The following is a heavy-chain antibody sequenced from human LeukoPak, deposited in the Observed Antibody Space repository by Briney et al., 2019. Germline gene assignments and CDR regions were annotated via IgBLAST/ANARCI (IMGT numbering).Heavy chain of an antibody. D-gene: IGHD6-13*01. CDR1: GFTFSNAW. CDR3: TTDLLGYSSSWSKYYYYMDV. J-gene: IGHJ6*03. V-gene: IGHV3-15*01. CDR2: IKSKTDGGTT. Sequence: GGALRLSCAASGFTFSNAWMSWVRQAPGKGLEWVGRIKSKTDGGTTDYAAPVKGRFTISRDDSKNTLYLQMNSLKTEDTAVYYCTTDLLGYSSSWSKYYYYMDVWGKGTTVTVSS.